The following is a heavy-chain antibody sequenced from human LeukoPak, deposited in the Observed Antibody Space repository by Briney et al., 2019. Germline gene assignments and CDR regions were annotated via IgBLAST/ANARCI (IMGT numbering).Heavy chain of an antibody. J-gene: IGHJ4*02. Sequence: SETLSLTCAVYGGPFSGYYWSWIRQPPGKGLEWIGEINHSGSTNYNPSLKSRVTMSVDTSKNQFSLKLSSVTAADTAVYYCARGSYYDSSGYRFGFDYWGQGTLVTVSS. CDR1: GGPFSGYY. CDR3: ARGSYYDSSGYRFGFDY. CDR2: INHSGST. D-gene: IGHD3-22*01. V-gene: IGHV4-34*01.